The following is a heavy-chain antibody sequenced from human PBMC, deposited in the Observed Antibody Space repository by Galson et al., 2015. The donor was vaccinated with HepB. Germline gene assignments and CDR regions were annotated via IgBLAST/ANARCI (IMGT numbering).Heavy chain of an antibody. D-gene: IGHD3-10*01. Sequence: SLRLSCAASGFTFSSYVLHWVRQAPGKGLEWVAVISYDGSNKYYADSVKGRFTISRDNSKHTLYLQMNSLRDEDTAVYYCARVYFGSGSSSAYWYFDLWGRGALVTVSS. J-gene: IGHJ2*01. CDR1: GFTFSSYV. V-gene: IGHV3-30-3*01. CDR2: ISYDGSNK. CDR3: ARVYFGSGSSSAYWYFDL.